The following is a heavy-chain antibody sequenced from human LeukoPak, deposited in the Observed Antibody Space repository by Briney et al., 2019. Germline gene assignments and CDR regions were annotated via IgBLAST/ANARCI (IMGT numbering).Heavy chain of an antibody. CDR1: RYTFTSYD. V-gene: IGHV1-8*03. D-gene: IGHD2-2*01. CDR3: ARGTRDCSSTSCLYYFDY. J-gene: IGHJ4*02. Sequence: ASVKVSCKASRYTFTSYDINWVRQATGQGLEWMGRMNPNSGNTGYAQKFQGRVTITRNTSISTAYMELSSLRSEDTAVYYCARGTRDCSSTSCLYYFDYWGQGTLVTVSS. CDR2: MNPNSGNT.